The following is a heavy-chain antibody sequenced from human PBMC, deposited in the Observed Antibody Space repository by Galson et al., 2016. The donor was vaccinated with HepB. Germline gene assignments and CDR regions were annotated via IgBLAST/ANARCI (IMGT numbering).Heavy chain of an antibody. J-gene: IGHJ4*02. CDR1: AYTFTSYY. V-gene: IGHV1-46*01. Sequence: SVKVSCKASAYTFTSYYIHWIRQAPGQGLEWMGMINPSGGGTTHAQKFQGRVSMTRETSTSTVYMQLSSLRSEDTAVYYCARARNRGLAARIPDYWGQGTLVTVSS. D-gene: IGHD6-6*01. CDR3: ARARNRGLAARIPDY. CDR2: INPSGGGT.